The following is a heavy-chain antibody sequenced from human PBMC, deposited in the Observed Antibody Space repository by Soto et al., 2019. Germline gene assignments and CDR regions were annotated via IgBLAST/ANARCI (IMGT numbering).Heavy chain of an antibody. J-gene: IGHJ3*02. CDR2: ISGSGGST. D-gene: IGHD1-7*01. Sequence: GGSLRLSCAASGFTFSSYAMNWVRQAPGKGLEWVSAISGSGGSTYYADSGKGRFTTSRDSSKNTLYLQMNSLRAEDTAVYYCAKGNSWSPALVLDIWGQGTMVTVSS. V-gene: IGHV3-23*01. CDR1: GFTFSSYA. CDR3: AKGNSWSPALVLDI.